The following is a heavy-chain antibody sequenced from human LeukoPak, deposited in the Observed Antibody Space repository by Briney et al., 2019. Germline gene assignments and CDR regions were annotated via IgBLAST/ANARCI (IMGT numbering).Heavy chain of an antibody. Sequence: SQTLSLTCTVSGGSISSGDYYWSWIRQPPGKGLEWIGYIYYSGSTYYNPSLKSRVTISVDTSKNQFSLKLSPVTAADTAVYYCARGYDFWSGYYSYYFDYWGQGTLVTVSS. J-gene: IGHJ4*02. V-gene: IGHV4-30-4*08. CDR1: GGSISSGDYY. CDR2: IYYSGST. CDR3: ARGYDFWSGYYSYYFDY. D-gene: IGHD3-3*01.